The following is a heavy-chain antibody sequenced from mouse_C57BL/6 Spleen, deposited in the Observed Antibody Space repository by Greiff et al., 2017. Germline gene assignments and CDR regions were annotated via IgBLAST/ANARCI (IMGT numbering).Heavy chain of an antibody. CDR3: ARDLLYAMDY. J-gene: IGHJ4*01. CDR2: INPSSGYT. V-gene: IGHV1-4*01. Sequence: QVQLQQSGAELARPGASVKMSCKASGYTFTSYTMHWVKQRPGQGLEWIGYINPSSGYTKYNQKFKDKATLTADKSSSTAYMQLSSLTSEGSAVYYCARDLLYAMDYWGQGTSVTVSS. CDR1: GYTFTSYT.